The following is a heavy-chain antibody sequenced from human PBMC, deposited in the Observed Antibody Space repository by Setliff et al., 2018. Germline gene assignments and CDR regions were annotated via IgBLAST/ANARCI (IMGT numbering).Heavy chain of an antibody. V-gene: IGHV1-69*10. CDR1: GYTFTSYG. CDR3: ARSSLLSEQQSDAFDI. CDR2: IIPILGIA. J-gene: IGHJ3*02. D-gene: IGHD6-13*01. Sequence: GASVKVSCKASGYTFTSYGISWVRQAPGQGLEWMGGIIPILGIANYAQKFQGRVTITADESTSTAYMELSSLRSEDTAVYYCARSSLLSEQQSDAFDIWGQGTMVTVSS.